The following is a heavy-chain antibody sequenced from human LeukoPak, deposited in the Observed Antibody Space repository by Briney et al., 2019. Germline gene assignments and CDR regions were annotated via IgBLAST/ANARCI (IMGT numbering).Heavy chain of an antibody. V-gene: IGHV3-48*01. J-gene: IGHJ4*02. CDR1: GFTFSSYS. Sequence: GGSLRLSCAASGFTFSSYSMNWVRQAPGKGLEWVSYISSSSSTIYYADSVKGRFTISRDNAKNSLYLQMNSLRAEDTAVYYCARDPRPYAVAPPPFDYWGQGTLVTVSS. CDR2: ISSSSSTI. CDR3: ARDPRPYAVAPPPFDY. D-gene: IGHD6-19*01.